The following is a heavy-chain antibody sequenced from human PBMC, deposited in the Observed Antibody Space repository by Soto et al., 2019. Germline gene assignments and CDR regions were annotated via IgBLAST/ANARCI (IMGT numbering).Heavy chain of an antibody. V-gene: IGHV1-3*01. Sequence: ASVKVSCKASGYTFTSYAMHWVRQAPGQRLEWMGWINAGNGNTNYAQKLQGRVTMTTDTSTSTAYMELRSLRSDDTAVYYCARDNGNTIFGVVITNPYYYYGMDVWGQGTTVTVSS. CDR1: GYTFTSYA. CDR3: ARDNGNTIFGVVITNPYYYYGMDV. J-gene: IGHJ6*02. CDR2: INAGNGNT. D-gene: IGHD3-3*01.